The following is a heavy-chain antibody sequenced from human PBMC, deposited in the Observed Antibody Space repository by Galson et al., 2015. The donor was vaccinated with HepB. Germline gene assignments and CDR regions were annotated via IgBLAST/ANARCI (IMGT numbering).Heavy chain of an antibody. Sequence: SLRLSCAASGFTFNSYWMSWVRQAPGKGLVWVANINRDGSEKYYLDSVKGRFTISRDNAKNSVYLQMNSLRAEDTAVYYCARDPGGHRRDIYFDYWGQGTLVTVSS. CDR1: GFTFNSYW. D-gene: IGHD2-15*01. V-gene: IGHV3-7*03. CDR3: ARDPGGHRRDIYFDY. CDR2: INRDGSEK. J-gene: IGHJ4*02.